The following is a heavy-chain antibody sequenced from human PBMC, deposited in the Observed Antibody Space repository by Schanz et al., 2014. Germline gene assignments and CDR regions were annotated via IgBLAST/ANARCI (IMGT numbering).Heavy chain of an antibody. CDR1: GFTFSTYA. CDR3: AKYRYSVFDFDY. CDR2: ISGSGVIT. V-gene: IGHV3-23*04. J-gene: IGHJ4*02. Sequence: VQLVESGGGLAQPGGSLRLSCAASGFTFSTYAMSWVRQAPGKGLEWVSGISGSGVITYYEDSVKGRFTISRDNSKNTLYLQMNSLRAEDTAIYYCAKYRYSVFDFDYWGQGTLVTVSS. D-gene: IGHD3-16*02.